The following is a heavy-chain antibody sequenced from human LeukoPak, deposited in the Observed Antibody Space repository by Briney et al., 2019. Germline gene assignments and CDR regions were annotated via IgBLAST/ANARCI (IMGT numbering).Heavy chain of an antibody. D-gene: IGHD5-24*01. J-gene: IGHJ4*02. CDR3: AKGGPQFFDY. Sequence: HSGGSLRLSCVASGFTFSNYAMTWVRQAPGKGLEWVSTISGGGGTTNYADSVKGRFTISRDSSKSTLYLQMNSLRAEDTAVYFCAKGGPQFFDYWGQGSLVTVSS. CDR2: ISGGGGTT. CDR1: GFTFSNYA. V-gene: IGHV3-23*01.